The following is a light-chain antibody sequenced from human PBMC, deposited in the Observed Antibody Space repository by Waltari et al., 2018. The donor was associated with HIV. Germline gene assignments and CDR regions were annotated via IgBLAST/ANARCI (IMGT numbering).Light chain of an antibody. CDR2: AAS. CDR3: QQTYSNPST. V-gene: IGKV1-39*01. CDR1: QSIGNY. Sequence: DIQMTQSPSSLSASVEYRVTITCRANQSIGNYLNWYQQKLGKAPKLLIYAASSLQTGVPSRFSARGSGTAVALIITSLQPEDFATYHGQQTYSNPSTFGQGTKLDI. J-gene: IGKJ2*01.